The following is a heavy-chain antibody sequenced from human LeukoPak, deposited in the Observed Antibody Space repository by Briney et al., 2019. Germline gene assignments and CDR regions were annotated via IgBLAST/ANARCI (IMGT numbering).Heavy chain of an antibody. V-gene: IGHV5-51*01. Sequence: GESLQISCQASGYSFMTYWIGWVRQMPGKGLEWMAIIYPGDSDTKYSPSFQDQVTISADKSINTAYLHWRSLKASDTAMYYCATYESDTAYFDYWGQGTLVTVSS. CDR1: GYSFMTYW. J-gene: IGHJ4*02. CDR3: ATYESDTAYFDY. D-gene: IGHD3-3*01. CDR2: IYPGDSDT.